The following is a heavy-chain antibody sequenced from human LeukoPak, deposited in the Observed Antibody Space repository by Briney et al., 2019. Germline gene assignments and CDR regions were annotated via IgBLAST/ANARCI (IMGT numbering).Heavy chain of an antibody. V-gene: IGHV3-30*02. CDR1: GFTFSSYG. CDR2: IRYDGSNK. Sequence: GGSLRLSCAASGFTFSSYGMHWVRQAPGKGLEWVAFIRYDGSNKYYADSVKGRFTISSDNSKNTLYLQMNSLRAEDTAVYYCAKDLDATLYDFWSGETIWGQGTMVTVSS. J-gene: IGHJ3*02. CDR3: AKDLDATLYDFWSGETI. D-gene: IGHD3-3*01.